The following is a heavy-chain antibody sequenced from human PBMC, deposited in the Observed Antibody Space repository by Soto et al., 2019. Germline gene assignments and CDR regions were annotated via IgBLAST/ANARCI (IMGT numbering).Heavy chain of an antibody. J-gene: IGHJ5*02. CDR3: ASVRYNWFDP. CDR1: GGTFSSYA. D-gene: IGHD6-6*01. Sequence: ASVKVSCKASGGTFSSYAISWVRQAPGQGLEWMGGIIPIFGTANYAQKFQGRVTITADESTSTAYMELSSLRSEDTAVYYCASVRYNWFDPWGQGTLVTVSS. V-gene: IGHV1-69*13. CDR2: IIPIFGTA.